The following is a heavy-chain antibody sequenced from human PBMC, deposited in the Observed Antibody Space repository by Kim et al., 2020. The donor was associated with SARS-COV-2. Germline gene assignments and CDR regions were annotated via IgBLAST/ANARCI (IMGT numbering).Heavy chain of an antibody. Sequence: GGSLRLSCAASGFTFSSYWMHWVRQAPGKGLVWVSRINSDGSSTSYADSVKGRFTISRDNAKNTLYLQMNSLRAEDTAVYYCARDGKDYFMARYGMDVWGQGTTVTVSS. J-gene: IGHJ6*02. D-gene: IGHD4-17*01. CDR3: ARDGKDYFMARYGMDV. CDR1: GFTFSSYW. CDR2: INSDGSST. V-gene: IGHV3-74*01.